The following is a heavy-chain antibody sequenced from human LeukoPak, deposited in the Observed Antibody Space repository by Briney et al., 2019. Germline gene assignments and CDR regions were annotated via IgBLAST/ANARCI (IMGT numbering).Heavy chain of an antibody. CDR2: INPNSGGT. J-gene: IGHJ4*02. D-gene: IGHD1-14*01. CDR1: VSTFTGYY. Sequence: GASVKVSCKASVSTFTGYYMHWVRQAPGQGLEWMGWINPNSGGTNYAQKFQGRVTMTRETSISTAYMELSRLRSADTAVYYCARDQECRNSFGYWGQGTLVTVSS. V-gene: IGHV1-2*02. CDR3: ARDQECRNSFGY.